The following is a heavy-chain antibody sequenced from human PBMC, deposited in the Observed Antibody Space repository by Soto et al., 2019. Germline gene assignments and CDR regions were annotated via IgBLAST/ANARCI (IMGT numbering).Heavy chain of an antibody. CDR1: GFTFSNYW. CDR3: ARERYYYGGYAAFDI. Sequence: GGSLRLSCAASGFTFSNYWMSWVRQAPGKGLEWVANIKEDGSEKNYVDSVKGQFTISRDNAKNSLYLQMNSLRAEDTAVYYCARERYYYGGYAAFDIWGKGTMVTVSS. CDR2: IKEDGSEK. V-gene: IGHV3-7*01. J-gene: IGHJ3*02. D-gene: IGHD3-10*01.